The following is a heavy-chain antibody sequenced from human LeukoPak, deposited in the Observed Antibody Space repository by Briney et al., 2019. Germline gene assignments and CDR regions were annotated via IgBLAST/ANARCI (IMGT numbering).Heavy chain of an antibody. CDR2: ISSSSSYI. CDR3: ARGYCSSISCYPYYYYMDV. V-gene: IGHV3-21*01. J-gene: IGHJ6*03. CDR1: GFTFSSYS. D-gene: IGHD2-2*01. Sequence: KTGGSLRLSCAASGFTFSSYSMNWVRQAPGKGLEWASSISSSSSYIYYADSVKGRFTISRDNAKNSLYLQMNSLRAEDTAVYYCARGYCSSISCYPYYYYMDVWGKGTTVTVSS.